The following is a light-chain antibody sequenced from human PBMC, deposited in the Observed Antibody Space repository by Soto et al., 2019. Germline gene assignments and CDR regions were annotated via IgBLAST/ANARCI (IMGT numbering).Light chain of an antibody. V-gene: IGKV1-5*03. CDR3: QQYNSYSRK. J-gene: IGKJ1*01. CDR2: QAS. Sequence: DIQMTQSPSTLSASVGDRVTITCRASQSISNWVAWYQQKPGKAPQLLIHQASRLESGVPSRFSGSGSGTEFTLTIRSLQPGDFATYYCQQYNSYSRKFGQGTKVDIK. CDR1: QSISNW.